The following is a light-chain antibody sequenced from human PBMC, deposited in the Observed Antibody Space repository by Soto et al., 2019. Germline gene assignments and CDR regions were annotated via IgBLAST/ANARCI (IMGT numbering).Light chain of an antibody. CDR3: QQSYSTVWT. J-gene: IGKJ1*01. CDR2: ASS. V-gene: IGKV1-39*01. Sequence: DIHMTQSPSSLSASIGDRVIITCRASQTIATYLSWYQQKPGKAPKLLIYASSTLQSGVPSRFSGSGSGTHSTLTLNSLQPEDFAIYYCQQSYSTVWTFGQGTKVDIK. CDR1: QTIATY.